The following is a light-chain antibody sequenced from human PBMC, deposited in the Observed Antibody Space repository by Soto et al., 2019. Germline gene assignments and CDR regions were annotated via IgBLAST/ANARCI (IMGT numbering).Light chain of an antibody. CDR1: QTINNN. CDR2: GAS. J-gene: IGKJ1*01. CDR3: QQVYSYPRT. Sequence: ETVMTQSPVTLSVSPGEGATLSCRASQTINNNLAWYQQKPGQAPRLLIYGASRRATGVPARFSGSGSGTEFTLTISSLQSEDFATYYCQQVYSYPRTFGQGTKVEIK. V-gene: IGKV3-15*01.